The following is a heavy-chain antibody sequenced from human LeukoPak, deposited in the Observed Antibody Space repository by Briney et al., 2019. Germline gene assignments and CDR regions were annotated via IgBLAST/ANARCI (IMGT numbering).Heavy chain of an antibody. V-gene: IGHV4-59*11. CDR2: ISYIGTT. D-gene: IGHD4-17*01. Sequence: SETLSLTCAVSDDSFSSHYWTWIRRPPGKGLEWIGYISYIGTTNYNPSLKSRVTISIDTSKNQFSLKLSSVTAADTAVYYCARDLVTVTKGFDIWGQGTMVSVSS. CDR1: DDSFSSHY. J-gene: IGHJ3*02. CDR3: ARDLVTVTKGFDI.